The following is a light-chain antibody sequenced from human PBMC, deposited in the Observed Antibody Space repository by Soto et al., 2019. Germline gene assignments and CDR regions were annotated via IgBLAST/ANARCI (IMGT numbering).Light chain of an antibody. CDR2: KAS. CDR3: QQYNTYPLT. J-gene: IGKJ4*01. V-gene: IGKV1-5*03. Sequence: DIQMTQSPSTLSASVGDSVTITCRASQSISPWLAWYQQKPGKAPTLLIYKASSLEGGVPSRFSGSGSGTDFNITISSLQPDDFATDYCQQYNTYPLTFGGGTTVESK. CDR1: QSISPW.